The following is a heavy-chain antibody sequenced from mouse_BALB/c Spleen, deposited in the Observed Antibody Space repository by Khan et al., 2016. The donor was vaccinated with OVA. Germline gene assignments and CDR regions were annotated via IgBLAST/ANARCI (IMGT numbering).Heavy chain of an antibody. Sequence: EVKLQESGPSLVKPSQTLSLTCSVTGDSITSGYWNWIRKFPGNKLEHMGYISYSGATYYNPSLKRRISITRDTSKNQYYLQLISVTTEDTATYYCARESGHSYFDYWGQGTTLTVSS. CDR1: GDSITSGY. CDR3: ARESGHSYFDY. D-gene: IGHD6-2*01. J-gene: IGHJ2*01. CDR2: ISYSGAT. V-gene: IGHV3-8*02.